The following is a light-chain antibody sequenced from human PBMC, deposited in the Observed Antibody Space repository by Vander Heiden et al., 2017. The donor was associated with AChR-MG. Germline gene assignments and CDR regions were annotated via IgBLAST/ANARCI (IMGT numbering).Light chain of an antibody. J-gene: IGLJ2*01. V-gene: IGLV1-40*01. CDR3: QSYDSSLSGWV. CDR1: SSNIGAGHD. CDR2: GNS. Sequence: QSVLPQPPSMSGAPGQWVTIACTGSSSNIGAGHDVHWYQQLPGTAPKLLIQGNSDRPSGVPDRFSGSKSGTSASLAITGLQAEDEADYDCQSYDSSLSGWVFGGGTKVTVL.